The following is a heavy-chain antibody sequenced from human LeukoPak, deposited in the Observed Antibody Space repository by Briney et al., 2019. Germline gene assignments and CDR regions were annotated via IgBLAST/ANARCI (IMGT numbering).Heavy chain of an antibody. CDR1: GYTFTSYG. V-gene: IGHV1-18*01. Sequence: ASVKVSCKASGYTFTSYGISWVRQAPGQGLEWMGWISAYNGNTNYAQKLQGRVTMTTDTSTSTAYMELRSLRSDDTAVYYCARDEEAVSNFGWFDPWGQGTLVTVSS. CDR2: ISAYNGNT. CDR3: ARDEEAVSNFGWFDP. D-gene: IGHD3-3*02. J-gene: IGHJ5*02.